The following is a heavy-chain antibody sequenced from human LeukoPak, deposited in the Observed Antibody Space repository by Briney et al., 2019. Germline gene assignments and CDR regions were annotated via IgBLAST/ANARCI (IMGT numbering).Heavy chain of an antibody. Sequence: LRLSCAASGFTFSSYAMSWVRQPPGKGLEWIGYIYHSGSTYYNPSLKSRVTISVDRSKNQFSLKLSSVTAADTAVYYCARAYCSSTSCFEFDPWGQGTLVTVSS. D-gene: IGHD2-2*01. CDR1: GFTFSSYA. CDR3: ARAYCSSTSCFEFDP. V-gene: IGHV4-30-2*01. CDR2: IYHSGST. J-gene: IGHJ5*02.